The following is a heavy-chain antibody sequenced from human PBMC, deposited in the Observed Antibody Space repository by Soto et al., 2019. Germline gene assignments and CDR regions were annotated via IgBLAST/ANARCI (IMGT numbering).Heavy chain of an antibody. CDR2: IYDSGNMY. CDR1: GGSFSDYY. Sequence: SETLSLTCAVYGGSFSDYYWSWIRQPPGKGLEWIGHIYDSGNMYFYNPSLKSRVTISADTSRNQFSLSLSSLTAAETAVYYCARVDHRGYFSVLTDFWGQGILVTVSS. D-gene: IGHD3-10*02. V-gene: IGHV4-34*09. J-gene: IGHJ4*02. CDR3: ARVDHRGYFSVLTDF.